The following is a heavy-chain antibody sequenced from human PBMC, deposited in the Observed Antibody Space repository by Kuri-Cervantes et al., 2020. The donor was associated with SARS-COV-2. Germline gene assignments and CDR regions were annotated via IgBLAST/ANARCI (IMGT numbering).Heavy chain of an antibody. CDR1: GFTVSSNY. J-gene: IGHJ4*02. CDR2: INPDGGYT. Sequence: GESLKISCAASGFTVSSNYMSWVRQAPGKGLVWVSRINPDGGYTNNADSVKGRFTLSRDNAKNMLFLQMNSLRAEDTAVYYCVRDGDHWNFDYWGQGTLVTVSS. CDR3: VRDGDHWNFDY. D-gene: IGHD1-1*01. V-gene: IGHV3-74*01.